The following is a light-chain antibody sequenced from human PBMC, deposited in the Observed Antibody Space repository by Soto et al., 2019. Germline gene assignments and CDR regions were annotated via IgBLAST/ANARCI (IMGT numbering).Light chain of an antibody. CDR3: QQYGSSPPTYT. V-gene: IGKV3-20*01. CDR2: GAS. CDR1: QSISSNY. J-gene: IGKJ2*01. Sequence: EIVLTQSPGTLSLSPGERATLSCRAGQSISSNYLAWYQQKPGQAPSLLIYGASTRATGIPDRFSGSGSGTDFTLTINRLEPEDFAVYYCQQYGSSPPTYTFGQGTKLEIK.